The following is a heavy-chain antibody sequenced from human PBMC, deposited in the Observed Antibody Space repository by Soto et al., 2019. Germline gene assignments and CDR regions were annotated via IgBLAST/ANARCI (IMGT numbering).Heavy chain of an antibody. D-gene: IGHD3-22*01. V-gene: IGHV1-46*01. CDR2: INPNTGST. CDR1: GYTFTYYY. Sequence: ASVKVSCKASGYTFTYYYIHWVRQAPGQGLAWMGVINPNTGSTDYAQKFQGRVTMTRDTSTSTVYLELGSLRSDDTAVYYCARSPYSSGSYYPIDYWGQGTLVTVSS. J-gene: IGHJ4*02. CDR3: ARSPYSSGSYYPIDY.